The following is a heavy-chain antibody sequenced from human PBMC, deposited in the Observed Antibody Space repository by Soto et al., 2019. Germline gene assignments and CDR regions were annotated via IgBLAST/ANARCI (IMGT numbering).Heavy chain of an antibody. CDR1: GGSFSGYY. D-gene: IGHD3-16*02. CDR3: ARGRGRYYDYVWGSYRYGSYFDY. J-gene: IGHJ4*02. Sequence: QVQLQQWGAGLLKPSETLSLTCAVYGGSFSGYYWSWIRQPPGKGLEWIGEINHSGSTNYNPSLKSRLTISVDTSKNQFSLKLSSVTAADTAVYYCARGRGRYYDYVWGSYRYGSYFDYWGQGTLVTVSS. V-gene: IGHV4-34*01. CDR2: INHSGST.